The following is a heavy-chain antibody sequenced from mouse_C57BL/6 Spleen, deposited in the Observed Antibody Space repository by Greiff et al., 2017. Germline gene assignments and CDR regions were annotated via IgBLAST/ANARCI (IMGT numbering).Heavy chain of an antibody. CDR2: IDPSDSYT. V-gene: IGHV1-59*01. CDR1: GYTFTSYW. CDR3: ARELRRCFDY. D-gene: IGHD1-2*01. J-gene: IGHJ2*01. Sequence: QVQLQQPGAELVRPGTSVKLSCKASGYTFTSYWMHWVKQRPGQGLEWIGVIDPSDSYTNYNQKFKGKATLTVDTSSSTAYMQLSSLTSEDSAVYYCARELRRCFDYWGKGTTLTVSS.